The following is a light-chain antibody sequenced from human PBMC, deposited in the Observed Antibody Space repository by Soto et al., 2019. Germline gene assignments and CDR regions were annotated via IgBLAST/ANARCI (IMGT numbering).Light chain of an antibody. J-gene: IGKJ5*01. CDR1: QSVSSY. CDR3: QQRSNWPIT. Sequence: ETVLTQAPGTLSLSPGERATPSCRASQSVSSYLAWYQQKPGQAPRLLIYDASNRATGIPARFSGSGSGTDFTLTISSLEPEDFAVYYCQQRSNWPITFGQGKRREIK. CDR2: DAS. V-gene: IGKV3-11*01.